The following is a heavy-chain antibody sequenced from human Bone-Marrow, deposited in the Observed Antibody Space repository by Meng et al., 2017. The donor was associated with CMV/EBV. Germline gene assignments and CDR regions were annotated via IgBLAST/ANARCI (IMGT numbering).Heavy chain of an antibody. D-gene: IGHD2-2*01. CDR1: GFTFNVYS. V-gene: IGHV3-69-1*01. Sequence: GGSLRLSCAAPGFTFNVYSLNWVRQAPGRGLEWIAYISRSSSIYYADSVKGRFTISRDNAKNSLYLQMNSLRVEDTAVYYCARVSGYFSNNNCQWVGGEGHYYYAMDVWGQGTTVTFSS. CDR3: ARVSGYFSNNNCQWVGGEGHYYYAMDV. J-gene: IGHJ6*02. CDR2: ISRSSSI.